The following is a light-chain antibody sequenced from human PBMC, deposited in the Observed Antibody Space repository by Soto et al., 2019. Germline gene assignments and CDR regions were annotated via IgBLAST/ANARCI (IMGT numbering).Light chain of an antibody. J-gene: IGKJ5*01. CDR1: QSISSW. CDR2: DAS. Sequence: DIQMSQSPSTLSAYVGDRVTITCRASQSISSWLAWYQQKPGKAPKLLIYDASSLESGVPSRFSGSGSGTEFTLTISSLQPDDFATYYCQQDNSYLITFGQGTRLEIK. CDR3: QQDNSYLIT. V-gene: IGKV1-5*01.